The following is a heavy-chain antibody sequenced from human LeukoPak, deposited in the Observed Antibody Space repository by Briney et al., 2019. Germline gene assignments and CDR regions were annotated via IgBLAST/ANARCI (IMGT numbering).Heavy chain of an antibody. D-gene: IGHD3-10*01. CDR1: GYSISSGYY. CDR2: IYHSGST. J-gene: IGHJ3*02. V-gene: IGHV4-38-2*02. CDR3: AKSNGYGLVDI. Sequence: SETLSLTCTVSGYSISSGYYWGWIRQPPGKGLEWIGSIYHSGSTYYNPSLKSRVTISVDTSRNQFSLKLNSVTAADTAVYYCAKSNGYGLVDIWGQGTMVTVSS.